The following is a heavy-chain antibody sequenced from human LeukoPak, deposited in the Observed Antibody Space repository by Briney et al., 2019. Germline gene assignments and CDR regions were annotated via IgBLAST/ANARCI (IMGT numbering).Heavy chain of an antibody. V-gene: IGHV3-23*01. Sequence: PGGSLRLSCAASGFTFSSSAMSWVRQVPGKGLEWVSAISGSGGSTYYADSVKGRFTISRDNAKNSLYLQMSNLRAEDTAVYFCARGGGLDVWGQGATVTVSS. J-gene: IGHJ6*02. D-gene: IGHD3-16*01. CDR2: ISGSGGST. CDR1: GFTFSSSA. CDR3: ARGGGLDV.